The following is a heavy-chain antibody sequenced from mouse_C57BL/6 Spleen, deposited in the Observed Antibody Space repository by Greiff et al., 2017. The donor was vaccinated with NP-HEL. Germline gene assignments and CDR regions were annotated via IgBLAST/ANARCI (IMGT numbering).Heavy chain of an antibody. D-gene: IGHD1-1*01. Sequence: QVQLQQPGAELVKPGASVKLSCKASGYTFTSYWMQWVKQRPGQGLEWIGEIDPSDSYTNYNQKFKGKATLTVDTSSSTAYMQLSSLTSEDSAVYYCARRPYYYGSSHYYAMDYWGQGTSVTVSS. J-gene: IGHJ4*01. CDR1: GYTFTSYW. CDR3: ARRPYYYGSSHYYAMDY. V-gene: IGHV1-50*01. CDR2: IDPSDSYT.